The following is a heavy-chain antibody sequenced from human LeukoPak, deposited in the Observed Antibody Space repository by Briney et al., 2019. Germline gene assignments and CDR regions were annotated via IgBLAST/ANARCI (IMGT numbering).Heavy chain of an antibody. CDR2: INHSGST. CDR3: ARQCGSGSYWP. Sequence: PSETLSLTCAVYGGSFSGYYWSWIRQPPGKGLEWIGEINHSGSTNYNPSLKSRVTISVDTSKNQFSLKLSSVTAADTAVYYCARQCGSGSYWPWGQGTLVTVSS. V-gene: IGHV4-34*01. D-gene: IGHD3-10*01. J-gene: IGHJ5*02. CDR1: GGSFSGYY.